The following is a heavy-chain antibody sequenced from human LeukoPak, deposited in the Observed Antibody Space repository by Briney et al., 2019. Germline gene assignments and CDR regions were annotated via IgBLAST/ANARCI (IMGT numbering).Heavy chain of an antibody. Sequence: PSETLSLTCTVSDGSISSYYWSWIRQPPGKGLEWIGYIYYSGSTNYNPSLKSRVTISVDTSKNQFSLKLSSVTAADTAVYYCARDPFGPQSYGSGGLTFDYWGQGTLVTVSS. CDR1: DGSISSYY. V-gene: IGHV4-59*01. D-gene: IGHD3-10*01. J-gene: IGHJ4*02. CDR3: ARDPFGPQSYGSGGLTFDY. CDR2: IYYSGST.